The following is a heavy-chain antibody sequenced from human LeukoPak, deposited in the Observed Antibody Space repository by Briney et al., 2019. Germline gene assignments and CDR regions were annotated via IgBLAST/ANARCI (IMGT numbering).Heavy chain of an antibody. CDR2: IYYSGST. V-gene: IGHV4-31*03. D-gene: IGHD1-14*01. Sequence: SQTLSLTCTVSGGSISRGGYYWSWLRQHPGTGLEWIGYIYYSGSTYYNPSLKSRVTISVDTSENQFSLKLTSVTAADTAVYYCARSPEYYFDYWGQGTLVTVSS. CDR3: ARSPEYYFDY. J-gene: IGHJ4*02. CDR1: GGSISRGGYY.